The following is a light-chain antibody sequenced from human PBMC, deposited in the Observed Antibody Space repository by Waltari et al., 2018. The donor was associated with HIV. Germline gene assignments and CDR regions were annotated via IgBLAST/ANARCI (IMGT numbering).Light chain of an antibody. CDR3: QQYNNWPWT. Sequence: DMVMTQSPATLSVSPGERATLSCRASQRANTTLAWYHLKTSRPPRLLIYCASNTATGIPARPSGSGSRTDFTLTISSLHSEDFALYYCQQYNNWPWTFGQATKVEIK. V-gene: IGKV3-15*01. CDR1: QRANTT. J-gene: IGKJ1*01. CDR2: CAS.